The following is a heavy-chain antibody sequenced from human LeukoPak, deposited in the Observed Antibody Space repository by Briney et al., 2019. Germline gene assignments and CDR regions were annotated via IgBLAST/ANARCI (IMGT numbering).Heavy chain of an antibody. CDR3: ARHQRSGDYEEGEDYYYYGMDV. J-gene: IGHJ6*02. CDR1: GGSISSYY. D-gene: IGHD4-17*01. V-gene: IGHV4-59*08. Sequence: SETLSLTCTVSGGSISSYYWSWIRQVPGKGLEWIAYIYYIGSTDYNPSLKSRVTISVDTSKNQFSLNVSSVTAADTAVYYCARHQRSGDYEEGEDYYYYGMDVWGQGTTVTVSS. CDR2: IYYIGST.